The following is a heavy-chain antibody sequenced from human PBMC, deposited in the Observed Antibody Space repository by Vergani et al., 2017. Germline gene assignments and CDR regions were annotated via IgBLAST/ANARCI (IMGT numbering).Heavy chain of an antibody. J-gene: IGHJ6*02. V-gene: IGHV4-61*02. CDR3: ARIAGGNYYYYYGMDV. CDR2: ILGSGTA. CDR1: GASMSSVGYY. D-gene: IGHD6-13*01. Sequence: QVQLQESGPGLVKPSQTLSLTCTLSGASMSSVGYYWTWIRQSAGKRLEWIGDILGSGTANYNPSFQGRVSMSVATSKNQFSLTLSSVNATDTAVYYCARIAGGNYYYYYGMDVWGQGTTVTVSS.